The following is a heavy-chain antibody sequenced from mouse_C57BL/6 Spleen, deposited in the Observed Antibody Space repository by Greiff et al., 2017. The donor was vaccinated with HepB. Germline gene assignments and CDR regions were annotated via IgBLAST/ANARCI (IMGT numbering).Heavy chain of an antibody. Sequence: LVESGPELVKPGASVKISCKASGYSFTDYNMNWVKQSTGKSLEWIGVINPNYGTTSYNQKFKGKATLTVDQYSSTAYMQLNSLTSEDSAVYYCARGDTTVVATDWFAYWGQGTLVTVSA. CDR1: GYSFTDYN. CDR3: ARGDTTVVATDWFAY. V-gene: IGHV1-39*01. J-gene: IGHJ3*01. D-gene: IGHD1-1*01. CDR2: INPNYGTT.